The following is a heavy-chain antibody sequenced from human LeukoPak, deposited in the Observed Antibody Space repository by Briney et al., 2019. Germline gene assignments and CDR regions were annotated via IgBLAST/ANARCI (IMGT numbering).Heavy chain of an antibody. D-gene: IGHD1-14*01. J-gene: IGHJ4*02. CDR3: ARLGMLGAGNDY. V-gene: IGHV1-2*02. CDR2: INPNSGGT. Sequence: GASVNVSFKASGYTFTDYYMHGVRQAPGQGGEGMGWINPNSGGTNYAQKFQGRVTMTRDTSISTAYMELSRLRSDDTAVYYCARLGMLGAGNDYWGQGTLVTVSS. CDR1: GYTFTDYY.